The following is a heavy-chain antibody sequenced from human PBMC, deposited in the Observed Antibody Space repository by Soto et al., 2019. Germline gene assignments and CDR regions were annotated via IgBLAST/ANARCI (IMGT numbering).Heavy chain of an antibody. J-gene: IGHJ4*02. CDR2: IYYSGST. CDR1: GGSISSGGYY. V-gene: IGHV4-31*03. Sequence: SETLSLTCTVSGGSISSGGYYWSWIRQHPGKGLEWIGYIYYSGSTYYNPSLKSRVTISVDTSKNQFSLKLSSVTAADTAVYYCARAYMTTGTGFDYWGQGTLVTVSS. CDR3: ARAYMTTGTGFDY. D-gene: IGHD4-17*01.